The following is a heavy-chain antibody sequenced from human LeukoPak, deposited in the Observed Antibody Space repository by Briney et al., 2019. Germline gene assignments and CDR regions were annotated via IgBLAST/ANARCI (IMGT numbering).Heavy chain of an antibody. D-gene: IGHD3-22*01. CDR3: ARESRYDSSGYYDYYYYGMDV. Sequence: PSETLSLTCAVSGGSISSSNWWSWVRQPPGKGLEWIGEIYHSGSTNYNPSLKSRVTISVDKSKNQFSLKLSSVTAADTAVYYCARESRYDSSGYYDYYYYGMDVWGQGTTVTVSS. CDR1: GGSISSSNW. V-gene: IGHV4-4*02. CDR2: IYHSGST. J-gene: IGHJ6*02.